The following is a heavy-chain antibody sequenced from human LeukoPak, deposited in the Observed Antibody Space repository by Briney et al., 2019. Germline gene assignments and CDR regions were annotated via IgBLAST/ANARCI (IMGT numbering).Heavy chain of an antibody. CDR1: GFTLSGYE. D-gene: IGHD3-3*01. CDR3: ARNLGGPTWYYLDY. CDR2: MSGTSSTI. V-gene: IGHV3-48*03. J-gene: IGHJ4*02. Sequence: GGFLRLSCTASGFTLSGYEMNWVRQAPGKGLEWVSYMSGTSSTISYADSVKGRFTISRDNAKNSLYLQMNSLRAEDTAIYYCARNLGGPTWYYLDYWGRGVLVTVSS.